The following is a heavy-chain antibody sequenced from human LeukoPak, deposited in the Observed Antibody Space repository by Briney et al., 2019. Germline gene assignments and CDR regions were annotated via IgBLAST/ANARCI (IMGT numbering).Heavy chain of an antibody. CDR1: GYTFTGYY. D-gene: IGHD3-10*01. J-gene: IGHJ4*02. CDR2: INPNSGGT. V-gene: IGHV1-2*02. Sequence: ASVKVSCKASGYTFTGYYMHWVRQAPGQGLEWMGWINPNSGGTNYAQKFQGRVTMTRDTSISTAYMELSRLRSDDTAVYYCTRAPSTVRGITTTETDYWGQGTLVTVSS. CDR3: TRAPSTVRGITTTETDY.